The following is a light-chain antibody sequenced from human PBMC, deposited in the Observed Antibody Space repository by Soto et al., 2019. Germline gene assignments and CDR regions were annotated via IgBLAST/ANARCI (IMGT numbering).Light chain of an antibody. Sequence: QLVLTQPSSASASLGSSVSLTCTLSSGHSFYVIAWHQQQPGTAPRYLMKLEGSGNYNKGSGVPERFSGSSSGADRYLTISNLQSEDEGDYYCESWDSNTRVFGGGTKLTVL. CDR2: LEGSGNY. CDR3: ESWDSNTRV. CDR1: SGHSFYV. J-gene: IGLJ3*02. V-gene: IGLV4-60*03.